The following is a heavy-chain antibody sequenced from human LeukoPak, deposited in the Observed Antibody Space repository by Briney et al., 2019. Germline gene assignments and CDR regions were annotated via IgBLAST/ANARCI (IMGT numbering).Heavy chain of an antibody. Sequence: PGGSLTLSCAASGFTFSSNGMHWVRQAPGEGLECVAFIQNDGNNKKYADSVKGRFTISRDNSKNTLYLQMNSLRAEDTAVYYCARDWGTSSLYLVNWGQGTLVTVSS. J-gene: IGHJ4*02. D-gene: IGHD6-6*01. V-gene: IGHV3-30*02. CDR1: GFTFSSNG. CDR2: IQNDGNNK. CDR3: ARDWGTSSLYLVN.